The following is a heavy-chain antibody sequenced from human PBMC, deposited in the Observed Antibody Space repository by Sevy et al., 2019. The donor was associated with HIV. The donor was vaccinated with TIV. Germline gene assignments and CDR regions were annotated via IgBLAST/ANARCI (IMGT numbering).Heavy chain of an antibody. CDR2: IKQDGSEK. J-gene: IGHJ4*02. D-gene: IGHD3-3*01. Sequence: GGCLRLSCAASGFTFSSYWMSWVRQAPGKGLEWVANIKQDGSEKYYVDSVKGRFTISRDNAKNSLYLQMNSLRAEDTAVYYCASSRNDFWSGYPWTWGQGTLVTVSS. V-gene: IGHV3-7*01. CDR1: GFTFSSYW. CDR3: ASSRNDFWSGYPWT.